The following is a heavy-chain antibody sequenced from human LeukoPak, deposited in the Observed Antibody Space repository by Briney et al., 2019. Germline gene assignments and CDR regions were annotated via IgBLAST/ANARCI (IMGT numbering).Heavy chain of an antibody. CDR2: ISGSGGST. J-gene: IGHJ4*02. CDR1: GLTFSSYA. CDR3: AKNKGSSGYYYTIDY. Sequence: PGGSLRLSCAASGLTFSSYAMSGVRQAPGKGLEGVSAISGSGGSTYYADSVKGRFTISRDNSKNTLYLQMNSLRAEDTAVYYCAKNKGSSGYYYTIDYWGQGTLVTVSS. V-gene: IGHV3-23*01. D-gene: IGHD3-22*01.